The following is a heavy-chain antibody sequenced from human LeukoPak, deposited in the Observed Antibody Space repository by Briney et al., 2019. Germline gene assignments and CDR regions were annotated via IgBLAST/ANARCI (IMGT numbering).Heavy chain of an antibody. D-gene: IGHD3-10*01. V-gene: IGHV4-59*01. J-gene: IGHJ4*02. CDR1: GGSISSYY. CDR3: ARVRITMVRGAPAYFDY. Sequence: SETLSLTCTVSGGSISSYYWSWIRQPPGKGLEWIGYIYYSGSTNYNPSLKSRVTISVDTSKNQFSLKLSSVTAADTAVYYCARVRITMVRGAPAYFDYWGQGTLVTVSS. CDR2: IYYSGST.